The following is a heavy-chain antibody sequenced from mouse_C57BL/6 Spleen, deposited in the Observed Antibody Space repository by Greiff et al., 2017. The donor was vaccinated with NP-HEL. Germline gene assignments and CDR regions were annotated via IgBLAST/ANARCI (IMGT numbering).Heavy chain of an antibody. J-gene: IGHJ1*03. D-gene: IGHD1-1*01. Sequence: EVQRVESGGGLVKPGGSLKLSCAASGFTFSSYAMSWVRQTPEKRLEWVATISAGGSYTYYPDNVKGRFTISRDNAKNNLYLQMSHLKSEDTAMYYCARERVYYGSLYWYFDVWGTGTTVTVSS. CDR1: GFTFSSYA. V-gene: IGHV5-4*01. CDR2: ISAGGSYT. CDR3: ARERVYYGSLYWYFDV.